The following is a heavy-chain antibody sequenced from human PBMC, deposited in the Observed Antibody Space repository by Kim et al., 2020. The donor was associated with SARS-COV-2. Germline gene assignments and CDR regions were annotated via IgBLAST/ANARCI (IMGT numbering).Heavy chain of an antibody. Sequence: GGSLRLSCAASGFTFDDYAMHWVRQAPGKGLEWVSGISWNSGSIGYADSVKGRFTISRDNDKNSLYLQMNSLRAEDTALYYCAKAPDAFDIWGQGTMVTV. J-gene: IGHJ3*02. CDR2: ISWNSGSI. CDR1: GFTFDDYA. V-gene: IGHV3-9*01. CDR3: AKAPDAFDI.